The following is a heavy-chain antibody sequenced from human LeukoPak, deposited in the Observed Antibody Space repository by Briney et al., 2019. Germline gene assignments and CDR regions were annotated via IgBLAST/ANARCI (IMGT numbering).Heavy chain of an antibody. J-gene: IGHJ4*02. D-gene: IGHD3-22*01. Sequence: GGSLRLSCAASGFTFDDYAMHWVRQAPGKGLEWVSGISWNSGSIGYADSVKGRFTISRDNAKNSLYLQMNSLRAEDTAVYYCARDLKSDGYYYDSSATPRSPPDYWGQGTLVTVSS. CDR1: GFTFDDYA. CDR2: ISWNSGSI. CDR3: ARDLKSDGYYYDSSATPRSPPDY. V-gene: IGHV3-9*01.